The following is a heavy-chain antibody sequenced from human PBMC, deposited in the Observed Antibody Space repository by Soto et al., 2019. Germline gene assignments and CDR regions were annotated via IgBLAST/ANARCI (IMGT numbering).Heavy chain of an antibody. CDR2: IYYSGST. CDR1: GGSISSGGYY. CDR3: ASVRGGYYYAMDV. Sequence: SETLSLTCTVSGGSISSGGYYWNWIRQHPGKGLEWIGYIYYSGSTYYNPSLKSRVTISVDTSKNQFSLKLSSVTAADTAVYYCASVRGGYYYAMDVWGQGTTVTVS. V-gene: IGHV4-31*03. D-gene: IGHD3-10*02. J-gene: IGHJ6*02.